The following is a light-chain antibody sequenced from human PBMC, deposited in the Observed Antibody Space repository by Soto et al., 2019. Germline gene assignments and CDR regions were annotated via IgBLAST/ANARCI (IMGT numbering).Light chain of an antibody. CDR2: GAS. Sequence: GVTQSLAAVSVTTGERATLSCRASQSVSSNLAWYQQKPGQAPRLLIYGASTRATGIPARFSGSGSGTEFTLTISSLQSEDVAVYCSQQYNNWPRTFGQGTKVDI. J-gene: IGKJ1*01. CDR3: QQYNNWPRT. V-gene: IGKV3-15*01. CDR1: QSVSSN.